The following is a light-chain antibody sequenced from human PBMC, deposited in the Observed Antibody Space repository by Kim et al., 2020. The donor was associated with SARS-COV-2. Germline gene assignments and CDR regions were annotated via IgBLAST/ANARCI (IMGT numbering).Light chain of an antibody. CDR2: LNSDGSY. CDR1: SGQSRKA. Sequence: ASVKRTCTLSSGQSRKAIAWHQQQPEKGHRYLMNLNSDGSYAKGDGIPDRFAGSSSGAERYLTISSLQSEDEADYYCQTWGTGIWVFGGGTQLTVL. CDR3: QTWGTGIWV. V-gene: IGLV4-69*01. J-gene: IGLJ3*02.